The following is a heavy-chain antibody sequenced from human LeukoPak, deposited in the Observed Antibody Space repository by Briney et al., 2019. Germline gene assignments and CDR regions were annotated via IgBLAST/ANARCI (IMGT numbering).Heavy chain of an antibody. Sequence: SVKVSCKASGGTFSSYAISWVRQAPGQGLEWMGGIIPIFGTANYAQKLQGRVTMTTDTSTSTAYMELRSLRSDDTAVYYCARSRDGDYGAYWGQGTLVTVSS. CDR3: ARSRDGDYGAY. V-gene: IGHV1-69*05. D-gene: IGHD4-17*01. J-gene: IGHJ4*02. CDR1: GGTFSSYA. CDR2: IIPIFGTA.